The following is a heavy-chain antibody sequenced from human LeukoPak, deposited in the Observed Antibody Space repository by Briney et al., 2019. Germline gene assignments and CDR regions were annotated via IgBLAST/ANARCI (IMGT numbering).Heavy chain of an antibody. D-gene: IGHD5-24*01. CDR3: AKWGHAEMATIFDY. Sequence: PGGSLRLSCAASGFTFSDYYMSWIRQAPGKGLEWVSLISGDGGSTYYADSVKGRFTISRDNSKNSLYLQMNSLRTEDTALYYCAKWGHAEMATIFDYRGQGTLVTVSS. CDR1: GFTFSDYY. J-gene: IGHJ4*02. V-gene: IGHV3-43*02. CDR2: ISGDGGST.